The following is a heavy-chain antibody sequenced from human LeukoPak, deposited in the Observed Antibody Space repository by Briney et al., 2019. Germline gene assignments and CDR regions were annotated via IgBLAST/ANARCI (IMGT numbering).Heavy chain of an antibody. J-gene: IGHJ3*02. V-gene: IGHV3-53*01. CDR3: ARGRRDCGGDCYVAFDI. CDR2: IYSAGST. D-gene: IGHD2-21*02. CDR1: GFTVGNNY. Sequence: GGSLRLSCAASGFTVGNNYMTWVRQAPGKGLEWVSVIYSAGSTYYADSVKGRFTISRDNSKNTLYPQMNSLRAEDTAVYYCARGRRDCGGDCYVAFDIWGQGTMVTVSS.